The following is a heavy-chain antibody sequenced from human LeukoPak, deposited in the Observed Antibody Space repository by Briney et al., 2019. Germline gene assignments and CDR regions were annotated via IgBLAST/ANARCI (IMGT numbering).Heavy chain of an antibody. CDR2: INHSGST. CDR1: GGSFSGYY. V-gene: IGHV4-34*01. CDR3: ARDDILTGYYIPSYYYGMDV. J-gene: IGHJ6*02. Sequence: KTSETLSLTCAVYGGSFSGYYWSWIRQPPGKGLEWIGEINHSGSTNYNPSLKSRVTISVDTSENQFSLKLSSVTAADTAVYYCARDDILTGYYIPSYYYGMDVWGQGTTVTVSS. D-gene: IGHD3-9*01.